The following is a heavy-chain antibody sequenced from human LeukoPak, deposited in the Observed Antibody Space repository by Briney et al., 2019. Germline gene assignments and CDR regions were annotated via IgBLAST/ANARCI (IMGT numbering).Heavy chain of an antibody. Sequence: HSGGSLRLSCAASGFTFSSYWMSWVRQAPGKGLEWVSNIKQDGSEKYYVDSVKGRFTISRDNAKNSLYLQMNSLRAEDTAVYYCARIYCSGGSRYSGPDYWGQGTLVTVSS. J-gene: IGHJ4*02. V-gene: IGHV3-7*01. D-gene: IGHD2-15*01. CDR3: ARIYCSGGSRYSGPDY. CDR1: GFTFSSYW. CDR2: IKQDGSEK.